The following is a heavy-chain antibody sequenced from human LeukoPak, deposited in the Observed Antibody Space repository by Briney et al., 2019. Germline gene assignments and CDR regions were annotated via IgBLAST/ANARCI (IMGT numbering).Heavy chain of an antibody. Sequence: PGGSLRLSCAASGFTFSSYGMHWVRQAPGKGLEWVAVISYDGSNKYYADSVKGRFTISRDNAKNSLYLQMNSLRAEDTAVYYCARDFWSGPTPTHDYWGQGTLVTVSS. D-gene: IGHD3-3*01. CDR2: ISYDGSNK. V-gene: IGHV3-30*03. J-gene: IGHJ4*02. CDR1: GFTFSSYG. CDR3: ARDFWSGPTPTHDY.